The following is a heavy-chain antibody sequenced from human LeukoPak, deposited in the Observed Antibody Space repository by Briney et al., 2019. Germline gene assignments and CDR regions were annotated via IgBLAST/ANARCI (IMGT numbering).Heavy chain of an antibody. J-gene: IGHJ4*02. Sequence: ASVKVSCKASGITFSNSAVQWVRQARGQRLEWIGWIVVGSNNTNYAQKFQERVTTTADKSTSTAYMELSSLRSEDTAVYYCARVNGDYFDYWGQGTLVTVSS. V-gene: IGHV1-58*01. D-gene: IGHD4-17*01. CDR1: GITFSNSA. CDR3: ARVNGDYFDY. CDR2: IVVGSNNT.